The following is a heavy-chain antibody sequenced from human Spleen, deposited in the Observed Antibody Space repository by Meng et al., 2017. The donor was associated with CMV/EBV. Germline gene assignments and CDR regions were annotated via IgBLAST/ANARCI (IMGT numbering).Heavy chain of an antibody. CDR3: AREGWGDAFDI. CDR1: GFTVNSNY. CDR2: IFSGGRT. V-gene: IGHV3-66*01. D-gene: IGHD3-10*01. Sequence: GESLKISCAASGFTVNSNYMSWVRQAPGKGLEWVSVIFSGGRTYYADSVKGRFTISRDNSKNTLYLQMNSLRAEDTAVYYCAREGWGDAFDIWGQGTMVTVSS. J-gene: IGHJ3*02.